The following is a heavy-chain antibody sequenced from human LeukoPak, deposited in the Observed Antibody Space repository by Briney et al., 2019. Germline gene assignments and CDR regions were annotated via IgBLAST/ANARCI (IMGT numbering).Heavy chain of an antibody. CDR3: AKQSRTPYDSSGYYFDY. CDR2: ISGSGGST. CDR1: GFTFSSYA. J-gene: IGHJ4*02. Sequence: PGGSLRLSCAASGFTFSSYAMSWVRQAPGKGLEWVSAISGSGGSTYYADSVKGRFTISRDNSKNTLYLQMNSLRAEDTAVYYCAKQSRTPYDSSGYYFDYWGQGTLVTVSS. V-gene: IGHV3-23*01. D-gene: IGHD3-22*01.